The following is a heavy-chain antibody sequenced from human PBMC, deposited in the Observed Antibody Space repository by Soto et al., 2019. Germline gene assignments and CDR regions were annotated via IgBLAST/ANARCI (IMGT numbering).Heavy chain of an antibody. D-gene: IGHD2-15*01. CDR2: IKRKIDGEAT. CDR1: GFSFSNAW. CDR3: TPGSVEGV. Sequence: EVQLVESGGGLVKPGGSLRLSCAASGFSFSNAWMNWVRQAPGKGLEWVGRIKRKIDGEATDYAGPVKVRFTVVRDDSKSAFYLQMKSLKGDDTAVYYCTPGSVEGVWGQGTTVTVS. V-gene: IGHV3-15*07. J-gene: IGHJ6*02.